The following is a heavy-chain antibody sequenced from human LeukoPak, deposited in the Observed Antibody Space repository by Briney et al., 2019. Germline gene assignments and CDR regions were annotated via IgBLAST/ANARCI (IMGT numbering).Heavy chain of an antibody. V-gene: IGHV1-2*02. CDR2: INPNSGGT. CDR1: GYTFTGYY. D-gene: IGHD6-19*01. CDR3: ARGGGRAVAGSGY. Sequence: SVKVSCKASGYTFTGYYMHWLRQALGHALEWMGWINPNSGGTNYAQNFQGRVTMTRDTSISTAYMELSRLRSDDTAVYYCARGGGRAVAGSGYWGQGTLVTVSS. J-gene: IGHJ4*02.